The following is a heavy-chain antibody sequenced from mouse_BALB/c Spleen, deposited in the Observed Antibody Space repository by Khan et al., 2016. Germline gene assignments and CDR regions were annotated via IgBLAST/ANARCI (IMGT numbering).Heavy chain of an antibody. J-gene: IGHJ2*01. D-gene: IGHD1-1*02. CDR2: INTYTGEP. CDR1: GYTFTNYG. Sequence: QIQLVQSGPELKKPGETVTISCKASGYTFTNYGMNWVKQAPGKGLKWMGWINTYTGEPTYADDFKGRFAFSLETSASTAYLQINNLKNEDMATYFCARNYGDCWGQGTTLTVSS. CDR3: ARNYGDC. V-gene: IGHV9-1*02.